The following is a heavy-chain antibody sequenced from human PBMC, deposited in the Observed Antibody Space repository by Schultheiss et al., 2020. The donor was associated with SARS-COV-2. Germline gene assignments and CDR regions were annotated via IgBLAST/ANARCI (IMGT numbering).Heavy chain of an antibody. Sequence: GESLKISCAASGFTFSSYAMHWVRQAPGKGLEWVSSISSSSSYIYYADSVKGRFTISRDNAKNSLYLQMNSLRAEDTAVYYCAREGRAYNWFDPWGQGTLVTVSS. CDR1: GFTFSSYA. J-gene: IGHJ5*02. CDR2: ISSSSSYI. CDR3: AREGRAYNWFDP. V-gene: IGHV3-21*01.